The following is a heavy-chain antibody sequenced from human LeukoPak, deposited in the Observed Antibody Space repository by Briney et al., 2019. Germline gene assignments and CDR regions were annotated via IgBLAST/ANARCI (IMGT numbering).Heavy chain of an antibody. Sequence: SETLSLTCAVYGGSFSGYYWSWIRQPPGKGLEWIGEINHSGSTNYNPSLKSRVTISVDTSKNQFSLKLSSVTAADTAVYYCARGPDILTGSTLFPDYWGQGTLATVSS. CDR3: ARGPDILTGSTLFPDY. D-gene: IGHD3-9*01. CDR1: GGSFSGYY. V-gene: IGHV4-34*01. J-gene: IGHJ4*02. CDR2: INHSGST.